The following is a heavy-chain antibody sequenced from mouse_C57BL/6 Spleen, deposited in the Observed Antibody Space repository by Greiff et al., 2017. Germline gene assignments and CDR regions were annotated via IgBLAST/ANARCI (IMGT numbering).Heavy chain of an antibody. Sequence: QVQLQQSGAELVRPGASVTLSCKASGYTFTDYEMHWVQQTPVHGLEWIGSIDPETGGTAYNQKFKGKAILTADKSSSTAYMELRRLTSRASAVYYCARWGLYSLLAYWGQGTLVTVAA. D-gene: IGHD6-1*01. CDR3: ARWGLYSLLAY. CDR1: GYTFTDYE. CDR2: IDPETGGT. V-gene: IGHV1-15*01. J-gene: IGHJ3*01.